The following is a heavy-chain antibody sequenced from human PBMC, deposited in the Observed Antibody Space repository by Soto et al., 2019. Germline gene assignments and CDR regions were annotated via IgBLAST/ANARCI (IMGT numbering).Heavy chain of an antibody. CDR2: ISSSSSTI. Sequence: GGSLRLSCAASGFTFSSYSMNWVRQAPGKGLEWVSYISSSSSTIYYADSVKGRFTISRDNAKNSLYLQMNSLRAEDTAVYYCARGPPYDFWGGASYNWFDPWGQGTLVTVSS. CDR1: GFTFSSYS. V-gene: IGHV3-48*01. CDR3: ARGPPYDFWGGASYNWFDP. D-gene: IGHD3-3*01. J-gene: IGHJ5*02.